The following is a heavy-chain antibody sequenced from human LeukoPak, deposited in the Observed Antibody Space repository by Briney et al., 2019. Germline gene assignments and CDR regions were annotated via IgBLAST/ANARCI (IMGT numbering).Heavy chain of an antibody. J-gene: IGHJ2*01. D-gene: IGHD3-10*01. V-gene: IGHV3-7*03. CDR1: GFTLSTYW. CDR2: IKEDGSEK. CDR3: AKGFYGSRYWYFDR. Sequence: GGSLRLSCAASGFTLSTYWMSWVRQAPGKGLEWVANIKEDGSEKYYVDSVKGRFTISRDNAKNSLYLQMNSLRAEDMAVYYCAKGFYGSRYWYFDRWGRGTLVTVSS.